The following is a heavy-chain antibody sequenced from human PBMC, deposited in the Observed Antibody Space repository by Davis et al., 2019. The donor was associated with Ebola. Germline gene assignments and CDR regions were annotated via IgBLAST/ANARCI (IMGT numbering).Heavy chain of an antibody. CDR1: GFTVSSNH. CDR3: AKNLDSTSWYADRGFDY. D-gene: IGHD2-2*01. J-gene: IGHJ4*02. V-gene: IGHV3-53*05. Sequence: GESLKISCTASGFTVSSNHMSWVRQAPGKGLEWVSVIYDQSTVYADAVRGRFIISRDKSNNTLYLEMSSLRVDDTAVYYCAKNLDSTSWYADRGFDYWGQGTLVTVSS. CDR2: IYDQST.